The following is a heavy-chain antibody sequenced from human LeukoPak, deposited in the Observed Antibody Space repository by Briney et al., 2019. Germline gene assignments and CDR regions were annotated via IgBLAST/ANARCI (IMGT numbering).Heavy chain of an antibody. J-gene: IGHJ5*02. V-gene: IGHV1-46*01. CDR2: INPSGSIT. CDR1: GYTLSSYY. CDR3: AREPTLAALTVDNWFAP. Sequence: ASVRVSCKASGYTLSSYYMHWIRQAPGQGLEWMGLINPSGSITTYAQKFQGRVTVTRDTSTSTVYMELRSLRSEDTAAYYCAREPTLAALTVDNWFAPWGQGTLVTVSS. D-gene: IGHD6-13*01.